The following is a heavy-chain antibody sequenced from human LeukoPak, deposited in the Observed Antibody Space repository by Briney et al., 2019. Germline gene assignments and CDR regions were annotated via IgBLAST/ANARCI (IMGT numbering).Heavy chain of an antibody. CDR3: ARVLSDSSGWYHFDY. V-gene: IGHV1-18*01. CDR2: ISAYNGHT. D-gene: IGHD6-19*01. Sequence: ASVKVSCKAPGYTFTNYGLSWVRQAPGQGLEWMGWISAYNGHTNYAQKFQDRVTMTTDTSTTTAYLELKSLRSDDTAVYYCARVLSDSSGWYHFDYWGQGALVTVSS. J-gene: IGHJ4*02. CDR1: GYTFTNYG.